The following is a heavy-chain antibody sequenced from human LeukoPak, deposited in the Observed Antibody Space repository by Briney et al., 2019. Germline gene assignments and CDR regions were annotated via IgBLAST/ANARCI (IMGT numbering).Heavy chain of an antibody. J-gene: IGHJ6*03. CDR1: GGSISSYY. V-gene: IGHV4-4*07. Sequence: SETLSLTCTVSGGSISSYYWSWIRQPAGKGLEWIGRIYTSGSTNYNPSLKSRVTISVDTSKNQFSLKLSSVSAADTAVYYCARVHNYYYYCYMDVWGKGTTVTVSS. CDR3: ARVHNYYYYCYMDV. CDR2: IYTSGST.